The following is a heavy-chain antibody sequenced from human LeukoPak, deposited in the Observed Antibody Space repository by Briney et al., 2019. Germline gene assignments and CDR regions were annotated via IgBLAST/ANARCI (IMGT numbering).Heavy chain of an antibody. J-gene: IGHJ4*02. Sequence: GGSLRLSCAASGFTFTSYYMHWVRQAPGQGLEWMGIINPSGGSTSYAQKFQGRVTMTRDMSTSTVYMELSSLRSEDTAVYYCARDGKWPHRQWLVHTPSKYYFDYWGQGTLVTVSS. V-gene: IGHV1-46*01. CDR2: INPSGGST. CDR3: ARDGKWPHRQWLVHTPSKYYFDY. D-gene: IGHD6-19*01. CDR1: GFTFTSYY.